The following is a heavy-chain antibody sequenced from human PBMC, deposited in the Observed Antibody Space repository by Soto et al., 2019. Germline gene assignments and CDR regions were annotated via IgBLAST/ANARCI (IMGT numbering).Heavy chain of an antibody. CDR2: IYYSGST. V-gene: IGHV4-31*03. J-gene: IGHJ5*02. CDR3: ARDKSSGWSIGWFDP. Sequence: SETLSLTCTVSGGSISSGGYYWSWIRQHPGKGLEWIGYIYYSGSTYYNPSLKSRVTISVDTSKNQFSLKLSSVTAADTAVYYCARDKSSGWSIGWFDPWGQGTLVTVSS. CDR1: GGSISSGGYY. D-gene: IGHD6-19*01.